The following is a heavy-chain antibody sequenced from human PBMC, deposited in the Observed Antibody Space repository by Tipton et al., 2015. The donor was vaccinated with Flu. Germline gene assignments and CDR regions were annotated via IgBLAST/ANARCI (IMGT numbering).Heavy chain of an antibody. Sequence: GLVKPSETLSLNCSVSDGSVSSFYWSWIRQPPGKGLEWIGYISNSGSTIYNPSLKSRVTISVGTSKTQFSLKLTSVTAADTAMYYCAREAGGTSDPYFDYWGQGALVPVSS. V-gene: IGHV4-59*02. CDR1: DGSVSSFY. D-gene: IGHD4-23*01. CDR2: ISNSGST. CDR3: AREAGGTSDPYFDY. J-gene: IGHJ4*02.